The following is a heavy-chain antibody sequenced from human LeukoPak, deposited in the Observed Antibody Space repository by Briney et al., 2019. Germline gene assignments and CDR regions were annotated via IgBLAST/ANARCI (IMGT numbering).Heavy chain of an antibody. CDR1: GYTFTSYA. V-gene: IGHV1-18*01. Sequence: ASVKVSCKASGYTFTSYAMHWVRQAPGQRLEWMGWISAYNGNTNYAQKLQGRVTMTTDTSTSTAYMELRSLRSDDTAVYYCARGLAGTAGFYYYYYMDYWGQGTLVTVSS. J-gene: IGHJ4*02. CDR2: ISAYNGNT. CDR3: ARGLAGTAGFYYYYYMDY. D-gene: IGHD1-1*01.